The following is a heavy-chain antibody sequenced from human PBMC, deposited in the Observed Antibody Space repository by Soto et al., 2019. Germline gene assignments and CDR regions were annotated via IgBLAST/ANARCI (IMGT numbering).Heavy chain of an antibody. CDR3: ARALNGSGSYNYYGMDV. Sequence: SETLSLSCAVYGGSFSGYYWSWIRQPPGKGLEWIGEINHSGSTNYNPSLKSRVTISVDTSKNQFSLKLSSVTAADTAVYYCARALNGSGSYNYYGMDVWGQGTTVTGSS. D-gene: IGHD3-10*01. V-gene: IGHV4-34*01. CDR2: INHSGST. CDR1: GGSFSGYY. J-gene: IGHJ6*02.